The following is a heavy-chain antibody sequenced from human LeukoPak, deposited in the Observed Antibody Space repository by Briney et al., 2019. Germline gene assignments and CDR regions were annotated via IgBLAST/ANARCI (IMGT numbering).Heavy chain of an antibody. V-gene: IGHV4-59*01. CDR3: ARGSSHRSWYYFDY. D-gene: IGHD2-15*01. J-gene: IGHJ4*02. CDR2: ISYSGST. CDR1: GGSINSYY. Sequence: SETLSLTCTVSGGSINSYYWSWVRQPPGKGLEWIGYISYSGSTNCNPSLKSRVTISVDTSKNQFSLKLSSVTAADTAVYYCARGSSHRSWYYFDYWGQGTLVTVSS.